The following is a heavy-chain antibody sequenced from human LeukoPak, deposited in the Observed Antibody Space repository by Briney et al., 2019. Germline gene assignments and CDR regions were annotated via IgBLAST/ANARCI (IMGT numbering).Heavy chain of an antibody. V-gene: IGHV4-4*07. Sequence: SETLSLTCTVSGGSISSYYWSWIRQPAGKGLEWIGRIYTSGSTNYNPSLKSRVTMSVDTSKNQFSLKLSSVTDADTAVYYCARELIAVEGHYYYYYMDVWGKGTTVTVSS. D-gene: IGHD6-19*01. CDR1: GGSISSYY. CDR2: IYTSGST. J-gene: IGHJ6*03. CDR3: ARELIAVEGHYYYYYMDV.